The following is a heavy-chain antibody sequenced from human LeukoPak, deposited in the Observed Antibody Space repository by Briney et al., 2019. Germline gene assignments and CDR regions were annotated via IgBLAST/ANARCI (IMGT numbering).Heavy chain of an antibody. J-gene: IGHJ4*02. D-gene: IGHD3-10*01. CDR2: IKRKADGGTT. CDR1: GFTFSDAW. CDR3: ATAGTGVRETRFTY. Sequence: NPGGSLRLSCAASGFTFSDAWMNWLRQAPGKGLEWVGRIKRKADGGTTDSAAPVNGRFTISRDDSQDTFYLQMNSLKIEDTAVYYCATAGTGVRETRFTYWGQGTLVTVSS. V-gene: IGHV3-15*01.